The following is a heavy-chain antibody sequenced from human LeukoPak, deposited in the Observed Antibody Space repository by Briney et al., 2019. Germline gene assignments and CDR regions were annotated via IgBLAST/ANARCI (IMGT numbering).Heavy chain of an antibody. D-gene: IGHD3-3*01. Sequence: GRSLRLSCAASGFTFSSYAMSWVRQAPGKGLEWVSAISGSGGSTYYADSVKGRFTISRDNSKNTLYLQMNSLRAEDTAVYYCAKRGARGVDFGFLGGHNNLVDPLGQGTLVTVSS. CDR1: GFTFSSYA. V-gene: IGHV3-23*01. CDR3: AKRGARGVDFGFLGGHNNLVDP. J-gene: IGHJ5*02. CDR2: ISGSGGST.